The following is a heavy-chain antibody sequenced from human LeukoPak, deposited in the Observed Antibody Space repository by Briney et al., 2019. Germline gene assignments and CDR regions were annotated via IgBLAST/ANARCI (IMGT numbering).Heavy chain of an antibody. Sequence: GGTLRLSCAASGFTFSSYGMRWVGQARGKGLECGSAISGSGGSTYYADSVKGPFTISRDNSKNTLYLQMNSLRAEDTAVYYCAKVDHSYYYMDVWGKGTTVTISS. CDR3: AKVDHSYYYMDV. V-gene: IGHV3-23*01. CDR2: ISGSGGST. J-gene: IGHJ6*03. CDR1: GFTFSSYG.